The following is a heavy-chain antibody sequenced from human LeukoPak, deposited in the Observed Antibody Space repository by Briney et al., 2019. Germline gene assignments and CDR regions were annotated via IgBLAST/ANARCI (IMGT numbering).Heavy chain of an antibody. D-gene: IGHD1-1*01. CDR3: ASEYNWNCAAFDI. J-gene: IGHJ3*02. V-gene: IGHV4-39*01. CDR2: IYYSGST. CDR1: GGSISSSSYY. Sequence: SETLSLTCTVSGGSISSSSYYWGWIRQPPGKGLEWIGSIYYSGSTYYNPSLKSRVTISVDTSKNQFSLKLSSGTAADTAVYYCASEYNWNCAAFDIWGQGTMVTVSS.